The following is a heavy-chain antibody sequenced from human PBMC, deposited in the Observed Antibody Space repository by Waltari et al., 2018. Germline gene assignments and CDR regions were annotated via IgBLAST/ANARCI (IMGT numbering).Heavy chain of an antibody. J-gene: IGHJ4*02. V-gene: IGHV4-39*01. CDR3: ARHGSYYDFWSGYYTGIDYFDY. D-gene: IGHD3-3*01. CDR2: IYYSGST. Sequence: QLQLQESGPGLWKPSETLSLTCTVSGGSISGGSYYGGWIRRPPGRGRGGIGSIYYSGSTYYNPFLKSRVTISVDTSKNQSSLKLSSVTAADTAVYYCARHGSYYDFWSGYYTGIDYFDYWGQGTLVTVSS. CDR1: GGSISGGSYY.